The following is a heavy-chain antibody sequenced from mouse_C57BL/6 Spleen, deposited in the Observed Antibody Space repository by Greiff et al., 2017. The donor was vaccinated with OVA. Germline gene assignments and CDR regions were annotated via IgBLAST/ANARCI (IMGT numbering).Heavy chain of an antibody. V-gene: IGHV1-4*01. CDR3: ARQGYEDFYY. CDR1: GYTFTSYT. CDR2: INPSSGDT. D-gene: IGHD2-3*01. Sequence: VKVVESGAELARPGASVKMSCKASGYTFTSYTMHWVKQRPGQGLEWIGYINPSSGDTKYNQKFKDKATVTADKSSSTAYMQLSSLTSEDSAVYYCARQGYEDFYYWGQGTTLTVSS. J-gene: IGHJ2*01.